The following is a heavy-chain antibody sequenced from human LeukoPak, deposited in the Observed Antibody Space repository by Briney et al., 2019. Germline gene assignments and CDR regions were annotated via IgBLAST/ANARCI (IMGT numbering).Heavy chain of an antibody. J-gene: IGHJ4*02. D-gene: IGHD3-16*02. CDR2: LSYAGSNK. Sequence: GGSLRLSCAASGYHVSSHYMSWVRMAPGKGLGWVPVLSYAGSNKYYADSVRCRFTISRVNCKNTWYLQKNSLRAEDRAEYSCASLIITFWGVIVSGRTARRPFDYWGQGTRVTVSS. CDR3: ASLIITFWGVIVSGRTARRPFDY. CDR1: GYHVSSHY. V-gene: IGHV3-30-3*01.